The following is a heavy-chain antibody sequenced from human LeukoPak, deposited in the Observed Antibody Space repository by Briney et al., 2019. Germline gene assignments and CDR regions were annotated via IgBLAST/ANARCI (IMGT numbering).Heavy chain of an antibody. V-gene: IGHV3-23*01. CDR3: AKECSGGSCFDY. CDR2: ISGSGGST. Sequence: GGSLRLSCAASGFTFSSYAMTWVRQAPGKGLEWLSVISGSGGSTYYADSVKGRFTISRDNSKNTLYLQMNSLRAEDTAVYYCAKECSGGSCFDYWGQGTLVTVSS. D-gene: IGHD2-15*01. J-gene: IGHJ4*02. CDR1: GFTFSSYA.